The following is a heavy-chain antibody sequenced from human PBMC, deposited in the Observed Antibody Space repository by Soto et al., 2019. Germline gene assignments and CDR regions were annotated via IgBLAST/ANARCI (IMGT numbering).Heavy chain of an antibody. J-gene: IGHJ6*02. Sequence: ASVKVSCKASGYTFTSYYMHWVRQAPGQGLEWMGIINPSGGSTSYAQKFQGRVTMTRDTSTSTVYMELSSLRSEDTAVYYCARELWELDPHYYYYYGMDVWGQGTTVTVSS. CDR1: GYTFTSYY. V-gene: IGHV1-46*01. D-gene: IGHD1-26*01. CDR2: INPSGGST. CDR3: ARELWELDPHYYYYYGMDV.